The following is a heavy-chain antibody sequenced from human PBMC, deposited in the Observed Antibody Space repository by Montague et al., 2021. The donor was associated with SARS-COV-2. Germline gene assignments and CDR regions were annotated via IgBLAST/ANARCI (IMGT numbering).Heavy chain of an antibody. CDR2: ISWNSGSI. Sequence: SLRLSCAASGFTFDDYATHWVRQAPGKGLEWVSGISWNSGSIGYADSVKGRFTISRDNAKNSLYLQMNSLRAEDTALYYCAKDRALLPYSLHCSSTSCYESAGYYYYGMDVWGQGTTVTVSS. CDR1: GFTFDDYA. V-gene: IGHV3-9*01. J-gene: IGHJ6*02. D-gene: IGHD2-2*01. CDR3: AKDRALLPYSLHCSSTSCYESAGYYYYGMDV.